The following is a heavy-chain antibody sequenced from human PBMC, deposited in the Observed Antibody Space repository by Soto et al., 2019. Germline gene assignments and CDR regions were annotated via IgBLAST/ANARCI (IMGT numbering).Heavy chain of an antibody. J-gene: IGHJ4*02. Sequence: SETLSLTCTVSGGSISSGDYYWSWIRQPPGKGLEWIGYIYYSGSTYYNPSLKGRVTISVDTSKNQFSLKLSSVTAADTAVYYCARRLGANYFDYWGQGTLVTVSS. CDR1: GGSISSGDYY. D-gene: IGHD3-16*01. CDR3: ARRLGANYFDY. CDR2: IYYSGST. V-gene: IGHV4-30-4*01.